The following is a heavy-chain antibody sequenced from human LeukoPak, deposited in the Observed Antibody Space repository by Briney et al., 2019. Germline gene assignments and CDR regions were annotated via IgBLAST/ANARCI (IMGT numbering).Heavy chain of an antibody. CDR1: GFSFNSYW. CDR2: IDPAGTDT. J-gene: IGHJ4*02. D-gene: IGHD6-19*01. CDR3: GRFGYVAGIDL. V-gene: IGHV3-7*01. Sequence: GGSLRLTCAASGFSFNSYWMTWVRQPPGRGLEWVANIDPAGTDTYYVGPVKGRFTISRDNAKNLVYLQMNTLRAEDTAVYSCGRFGYVAGIDLWGQGTLVTVSS.